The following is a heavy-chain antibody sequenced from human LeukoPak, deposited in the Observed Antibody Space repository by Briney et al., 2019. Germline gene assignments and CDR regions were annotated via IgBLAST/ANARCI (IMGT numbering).Heavy chain of an antibody. CDR1: GFTFSNYG. CDR3: ARDYLGWFDP. CDR2: IKQDGSEK. Sequence: PGGSLRLSCAASGFTFSNYGMHWVRQAPGKGLEWVANIKQDGSEKYYVDSVKGRFTISRDNAKNSLYLQMNSLRAEDTAVYYCARDYLGWFDPWGQGTLVTVSS. V-gene: IGHV3-7*01. J-gene: IGHJ5*02.